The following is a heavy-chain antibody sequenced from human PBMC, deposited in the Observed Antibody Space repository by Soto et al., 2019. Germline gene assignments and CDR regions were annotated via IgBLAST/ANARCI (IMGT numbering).Heavy chain of an antibody. V-gene: IGHV5-51*01. CDR3: ATRGNSHAYFDF. CDR1: GYTFTSYW. Sequence: GESLKISCKGSGYTFTSYWIAWVRQVPGKGLEWMGLIYPGDSDTRYSPSFQGQVTISADKFISTAYLQWSSLKASDTAMYYCATRGNSHAYFDFWGQGTLVTVSS. CDR2: IYPGDSDT. D-gene: IGHD5-18*01. J-gene: IGHJ4*02.